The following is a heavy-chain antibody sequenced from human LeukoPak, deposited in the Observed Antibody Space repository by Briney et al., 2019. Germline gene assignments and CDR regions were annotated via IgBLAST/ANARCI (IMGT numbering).Heavy chain of an antibody. CDR3: ARQGDGYNKGGFDY. Sequence: PSETLSLTCTVSGGSISSSSYYWGWIRQPPGKGLEWIGSIYYSGSTYYNPSLKSRVTISVDTSKNQFSLKLSSVTAADTAVYYCARQGDGYNKGGFDYWGQGTLVTVSS. V-gene: IGHV4-39*01. J-gene: IGHJ4*02. CDR1: GGSISSSSYY. D-gene: IGHD5-24*01. CDR2: IYYSGST.